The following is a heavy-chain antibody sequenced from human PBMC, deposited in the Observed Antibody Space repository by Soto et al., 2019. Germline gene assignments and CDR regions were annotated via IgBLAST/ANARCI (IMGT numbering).Heavy chain of an antibody. CDR1: GFTFSSYE. V-gene: IGHV3-48*03. CDR2: ISSSGSTI. Sequence: GGSLRLSCAASGFTFSSYEMNWVRQAPGKGLEWVSYISSSGSTIYYADSVKGRFTISRDNAKNSLYLQMNSLRAEDTAVYYCARAYSSSWPYYYYGMDVWGQGTTVTVSS. CDR3: ARAYSSSWPYYYYGMDV. D-gene: IGHD6-13*01. J-gene: IGHJ6*02.